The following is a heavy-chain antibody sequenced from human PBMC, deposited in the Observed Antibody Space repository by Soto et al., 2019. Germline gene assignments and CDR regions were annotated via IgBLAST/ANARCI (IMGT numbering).Heavy chain of an antibody. CDR3: AREGGGYCSGGSCQVDY. CDR1: GGSISSSSYY. CDR2: IYYRGNT. Sequence: LSLTCTVSGGSISSSSYYWGWIRQPPGKGLEWIGSIYYRGNTYYNPSLKSRVTISVDTSKNQFSLELSSVTAADTAVYYCAREGGGYCSGGSCQVDYWGQGTLVTVSS. D-gene: IGHD2-15*01. J-gene: IGHJ4*02. V-gene: IGHV4-39*02.